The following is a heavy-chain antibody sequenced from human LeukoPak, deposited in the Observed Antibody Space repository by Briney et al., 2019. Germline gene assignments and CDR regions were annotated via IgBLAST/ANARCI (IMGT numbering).Heavy chain of an antibody. J-gene: IGHJ6*02. CDR2: IYYSGST. CDR3: AIGSAGTYYYYGMDV. V-gene: IGHV4-59*08. CDR1: GGSISSYY. Sequence: SETLSLTCTVSGGSISSYYWSWIRQPPGKGLEWIGYIYYSGSTNYNPSLKSRVTISVGTSKNQFSLKLSSVTAADTAVYYCAIGSAGTYYYYGMDVWGQGTTVTVSS. D-gene: IGHD6-13*01.